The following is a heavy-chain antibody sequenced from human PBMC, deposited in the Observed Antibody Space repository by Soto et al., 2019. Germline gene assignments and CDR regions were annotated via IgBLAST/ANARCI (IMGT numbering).Heavy chain of an antibody. V-gene: IGHV3-7*04. J-gene: IGHJ4*02. Sequence: EVQLMESGRGLVQPGGSLRLSCAGSGFTFSSYWMNWVRQAPGKGLEWVAKIKQDGSEKYYVDSVKGRFSISRDNAQNSMYQQMNSLRAEDTAVYYCAGGTGWLIDYWGQGTLVTVSS. D-gene: IGHD6-19*01. CDR1: GFTFSSYW. CDR3: AGGTGWLIDY. CDR2: IKQDGSEK.